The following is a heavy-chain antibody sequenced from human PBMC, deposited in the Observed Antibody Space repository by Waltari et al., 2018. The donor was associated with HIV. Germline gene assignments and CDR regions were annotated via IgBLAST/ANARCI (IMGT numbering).Heavy chain of an antibody. CDR2: LYSNGNT. V-gene: IGHV3-53*01. D-gene: IGHD3-16*02. Sequence: EVQLVESGGNLTRPGGSLRLSCVGSGFIVSDNYMSWVRQAPGKGPVGVSVLYSNGNTLYGGSVKGRFTIFRDKSKNTLYLQMNTLRVDDTAVYYCARMQRVYGSEQSRYFYFGMDVWGQGTTVTVSS. CDR3: ARMQRVYGSEQSRYFYFGMDV. J-gene: IGHJ6*02. CDR1: GFIVSDNY.